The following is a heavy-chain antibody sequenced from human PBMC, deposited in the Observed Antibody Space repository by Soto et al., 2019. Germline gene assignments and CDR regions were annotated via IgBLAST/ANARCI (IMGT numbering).Heavy chain of an antibody. CDR3: TRGHRVSSTGTGAH. J-gene: IGHJ4*02. Sequence: GGSLRLSCEVSGFTFSAYWMHWVRQVPGKGLIWVSRISDDGSTTTYADSVKGRFTISRDNAKNTLYLQMNSLRADDTGLYYYTRGHRVSSTGTGAHWGQGTLVTISS. V-gene: IGHV3-74*01. D-gene: IGHD1-1*01. CDR1: GFTFSAYW. CDR2: ISDDGSTT.